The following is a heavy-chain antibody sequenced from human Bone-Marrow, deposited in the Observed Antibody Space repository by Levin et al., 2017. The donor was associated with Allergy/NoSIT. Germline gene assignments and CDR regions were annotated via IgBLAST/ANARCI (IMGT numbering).Heavy chain of an antibody. J-gene: IGHJ5*02. CDR1: GGSISSYY. V-gene: IGHV4-59*08. CDR3: ARHGGYCSGGSCYLFDWFDP. CDR2: IYYSGST. D-gene: IGHD2-15*01. Sequence: PSETLSLTCTVSGGSISSYYWSWIRQPPGKGLEWIGYIYYSGSTNYNPSLKSRVTISVDTSKNQFSLKLSSVTAADTAVYYCARHGGYCSGGSCYLFDWFDPWGQGTLVTVSS.